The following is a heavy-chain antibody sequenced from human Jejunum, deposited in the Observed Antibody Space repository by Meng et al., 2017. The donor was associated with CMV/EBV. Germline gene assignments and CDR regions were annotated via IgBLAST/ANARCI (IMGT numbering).Heavy chain of an antibody. CDR1: GYTFPNYG. CDR3: ARDVVVPAALTVRIDY. V-gene: IGHV1-3*01. J-gene: IGHJ4*02. CDR2: INGGNGKT. D-gene: IGHD2-2*01. Sequence: QAQLGQFGGEVEKPGASVKVSCKASGYTFPNYGITWVRQAPGQGLEWMGWINGGNGKTKYSQKFQGRVTITRDTSASTAYMELSSLRSEDTAVYYCARDVVVPAALTVRIDYWGQGTLVTVSS.